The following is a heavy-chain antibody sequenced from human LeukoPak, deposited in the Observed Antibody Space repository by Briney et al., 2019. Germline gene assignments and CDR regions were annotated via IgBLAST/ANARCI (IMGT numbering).Heavy chain of an antibody. D-gene: IGHD1-20*01. Sequence: GGSLRLSCAASGFTFSNYMMHWVRQAPGKGLVWVSRIKSDGITITYADSVKGRSTISRDNAKNTLYLQMNSLRAEDTAVYYCLRDLNWSLDQWGQGTLVTVSS. CDR1: GFTFSNYM. CDR2: IKSDGITI. CDR3: LRDLNWSLDQ. V-gene: IGHV3-74*01. J-gene: IGHJ4*02.